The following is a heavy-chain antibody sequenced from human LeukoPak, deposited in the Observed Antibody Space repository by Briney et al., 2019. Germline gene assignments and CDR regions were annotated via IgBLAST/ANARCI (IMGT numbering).Heavy chain of an antibody. D-gene: IGHD1-26*01. CDR3: ARDPFLGGPDFLDY. CDR2: TSADESIK. Sequence: LSLTCTVSGGSISGSSYYWGWIRQAPGKGLEWVAVTSADESIKSYSVSVRGRFTISRDNFKNILYLQMDSLGLEDTAVYFCARDPFLGGPDFLDYWGRGTLVTVSS. CDR1: GGSISGSSYY. J-gene: IGHJ4*02. V-gene: IGHV3-30*03.